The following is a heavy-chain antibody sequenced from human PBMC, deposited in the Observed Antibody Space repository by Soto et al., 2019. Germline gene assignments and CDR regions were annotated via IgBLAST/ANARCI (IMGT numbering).Heavy chain of an antibody. CDR1: GYTFTSYA. V-gene: IGHV1-3*01. Sequence: ASVKVSCKASGYTFTSYAMHWVRQAPGQRLEWMGWINAGNGNTKYSQKFQGRVTITRDASASTAYMELSSLRSEDTAVYYCARSIVVVTALDYWGQGTLVTVS. D-gene: IGHD2-21*02. CDR2: INAGNGNT. CDR3: ARSIVVVTALDY. J-gene: IGHJ4*02.